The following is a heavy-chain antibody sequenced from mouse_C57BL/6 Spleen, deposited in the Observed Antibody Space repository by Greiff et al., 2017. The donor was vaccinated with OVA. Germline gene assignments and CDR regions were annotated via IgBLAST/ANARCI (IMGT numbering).Heavy chain of an antibody. CDR3: AREKGDAYYYAMDY. CDR2: IYPGDGDT. Sequence: VKVVESGAELVKPGASVKISCKASGYAFSSYWMNWVKQRPGKGLEWIGQIYPGDGDTNYNGKFKGKATLTADKSSSTAYMQLSSLTSEDSAVYFCAREKGDAYYYAMDYWGQETSVTVSS. CDR1: GYAFSSYW. V-gene: IGHV1-80*01. D-gene: IGHD3-3*01. J-gene: IGHJ4*01.